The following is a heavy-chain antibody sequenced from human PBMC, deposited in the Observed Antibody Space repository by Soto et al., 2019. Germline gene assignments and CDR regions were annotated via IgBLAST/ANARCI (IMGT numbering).Heavy chain of an antibody. CDR2: IVVGSGNT. J-gene: IGHJ5*02. Sequence: SVKVSCKASGFTFTSSAVQWVRQARGQRLEWIGWIVVGSGNTNYAQKFQERVTITRDMSTSTAYMELSSLRSEDTAVYYCAADPEHPLPGTRFDPWGQGTLVTVSS. CDR1: GFTFTSSA. CDR3: AADPEHPLPGTRFDP. V-gene: IGHV1-58*01.